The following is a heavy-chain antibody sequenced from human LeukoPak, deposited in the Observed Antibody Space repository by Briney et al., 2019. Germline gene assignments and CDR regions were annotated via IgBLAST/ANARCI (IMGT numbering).Heavy chain of an antibody. CDR2: IYYSGTT. Sequence: PSETLSLTCTVSGGSISSSPYYWGWIRQPPGKGLEWIGSIYYSGTTHYNPSLESRVTISVDTSKNQFSLRLSSVTAADTTVYYCARFRQSPSDAFDIWGQGTMVTVSS. CDR1: GGSISSSPYY. V-gene: IGHV4-39*01. CDR3: ARFRQSPSDAFDI. D-gene: IGHD3-10*01. J-gene: IGHJ3*02.